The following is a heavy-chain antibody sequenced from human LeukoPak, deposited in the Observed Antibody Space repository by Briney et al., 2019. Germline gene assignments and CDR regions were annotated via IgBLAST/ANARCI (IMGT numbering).Heavy chain of an antibody. CDR2: IRSKAYGGTT. V-gene: IGHV3-49*03. CDR1: GFTFMSYA. J-gene: IGHJ4*02. D-gene: IGHD3-3*01. Sequence: PGGSLRLSCAASGFTFMSYAMSWFRQAPGKGLEWVGFIRSKAYGGTTEYAASVKGRFTISRDDSKSIAYLQMNSLKTEDTAVYYCTRDLDFWSGLLFDYWGQGTLVTVSS. CDR3: TRDLDFWSGLLFDY.